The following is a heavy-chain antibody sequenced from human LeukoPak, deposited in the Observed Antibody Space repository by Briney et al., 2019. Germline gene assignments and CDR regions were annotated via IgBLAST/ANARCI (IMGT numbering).Heavy chain of an antibody. V-gene: IGHV3-23*01. CDR1: GSTLTKYA. Sequence: GGSLRLSCAASGSTLTKYAVSWVRQAPGKGLEWVSAISVGVGSTYYADSVKVRFTISRDNSKNTLYLQMNSLRAEDTAVYYCASGSGSYRTPSYYMDVWGTGTTVNVSS. D-gene: IGHD3-10*01. J-gene: IGHJ6*03. CDR3: ASGSGSYRTPSYYMDV. CDR2: ISVGVGST.